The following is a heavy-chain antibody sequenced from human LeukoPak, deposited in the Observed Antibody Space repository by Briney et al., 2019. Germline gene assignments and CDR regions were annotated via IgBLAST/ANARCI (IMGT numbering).Heavy chain of an antibody. J-gene: IGHJ4*02. CDR1: GGSISSSSYH. CDR2: IYYSGST. V-gene: IGHV4-39*01. Sequence: PSETLSLTCTVSGGSISSSSYHWGWIRQPPGKGLEWIGSIYYSGSTYYNPSLKSRVTISVDTSKNQFSLKLSSVTAADTAVYYCATQFYTITIFGVVTLYYFDYWGQGTLVTVSS. CDR3: ATQFYTITIFGVVTLYYFDY. D-gene: IGHD3-3*01.